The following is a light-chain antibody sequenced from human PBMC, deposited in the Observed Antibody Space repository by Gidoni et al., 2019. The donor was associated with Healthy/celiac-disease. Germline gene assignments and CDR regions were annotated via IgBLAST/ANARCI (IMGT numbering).Light chain of an antibody. CDR1: QSISSY. Sequence: DIQMTQSPSSLSASVGDRVTITCRASQSISSYLNWYQQKPGKAPKLLIYAASSLQSGFPSRFICIVSGTDFTLTISSLQPEDFATYYFQQSYSTPYTFGQGTKLEIK. CDR2: AAS. V-gene: IGKV1-39*01. CDR3: QQSYSTPYT. J-gene: IGKJ2*01.